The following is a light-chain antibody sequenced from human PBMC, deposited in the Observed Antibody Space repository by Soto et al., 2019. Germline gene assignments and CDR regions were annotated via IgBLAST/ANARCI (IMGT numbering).Light chain of an antibody. J-gene: IGLJ1*01. Sequence: QAVVTQPPSVSGAPGQRVTISCTGSSSNIGAGYDVHWYQQLPRTAPKLLIYGDSNRPSGVPDRFSGSKSATSASLAITGLQAEDEADYYCQSYDSSLSGYVFGTATKVTVL. CDR1: SSNIGAGYD. CDR2: GDS. V-gene: IGLV1-40*01. CDR3: QSYDSSLSGYV.